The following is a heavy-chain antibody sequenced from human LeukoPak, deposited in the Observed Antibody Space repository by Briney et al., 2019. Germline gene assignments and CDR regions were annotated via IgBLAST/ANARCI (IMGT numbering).Heavy chain of an antibody. CDR3: AKGIYDSSGYYYDY. J-gene: IGHJ4*02. Sequence: GGSLRLSCAASGFTFSSYGMHWVRQAPGKGLEWVAVIWYDGSNKYYADSVKGRFTISRDNSKNTLYLQMNSLRAEDTAVYYCAKGIYDSSGYYYDYWGQGTLVTVSS. CDR2: IWYDGSNK. D-gene: IGHD3-22*01. CDR1: GFTFSSYG. V-gene: IGHV3-33*06.